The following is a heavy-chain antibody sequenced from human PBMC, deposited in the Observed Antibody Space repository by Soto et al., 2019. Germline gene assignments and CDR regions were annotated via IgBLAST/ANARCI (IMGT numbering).Heavy chain of an antibody. CDR2: IDPSDSYT. Sequence: GESLKISCKGSGYSFTSYWISWVRQMPGKGLEWMGRIDPSDSYTNYSPSFQGHVTISADKSISTAYLQWSSLKASDTAMYYCARLSIPENPCGEVNYYGMDVWAQGTTVTVTS. D-gene: IGHD4-17*01. J-gene: IGHJ6*02. V-gene: IGHV5-10-1*01. CDR1: GYSFTSYW. CDR3: ARLSIPENPCGEVNYYGMDV.